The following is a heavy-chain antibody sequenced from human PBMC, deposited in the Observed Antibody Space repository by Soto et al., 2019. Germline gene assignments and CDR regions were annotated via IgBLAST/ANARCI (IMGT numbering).Heavy chain of an antibody. CDR2: IKSKADGETK. J-gene: IGHJ5*02. D-gene: IGHD2-15*01. V-gene: IGHV3-15*01. CDR3: CVVKRRDQYSTSGYWFDP. Sequence: GGSLRLSCAASGFTFSHAWMSWVRRAPGKGLEWVGRIKSKADGETKDYGAPVRGRFTISRDDSKDTLYLQMNSLRIEDTAVYYCCVVKRRDQYSTSGYWFDPWGPGTLVTVSS. CDR1: GFTFSHAW.